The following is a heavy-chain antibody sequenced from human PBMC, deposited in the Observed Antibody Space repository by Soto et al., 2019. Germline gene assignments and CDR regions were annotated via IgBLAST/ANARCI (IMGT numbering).Heavy chain of an antibody. V-gene: IGHV3-72*01. Sequence: EVQLVESGGGLVQPGGSLRLSCAVSGFTLSDYYMEWVRQAPGQGLEWIGLTRNKANRYTTEYAASVKGRFTISRDDSKNSVYLQMSSLNTEDTALYYCSRSRHGVTHDSWGQGTLVTVSS. J-gene: IGHJ4*02. D-gene: IGHD3-10*01. CDR1: GFTLSDYY. CDR3: SRSRHGVTHDS. CDR2: TRNKANRYTT.